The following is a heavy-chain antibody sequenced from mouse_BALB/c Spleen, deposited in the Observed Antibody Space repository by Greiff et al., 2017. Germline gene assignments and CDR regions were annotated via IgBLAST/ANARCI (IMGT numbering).Heavy chain of an antibody. CDR3: ARYGNYYFDY. J-gene: IGHJ2*01. Sequence: EVQLQESGGGLVKPGGSLKLSCAASGFAFSSYDMSWVRQTPEKRLEWVAYISSGGGSTYYPDTVKGRFTISRDNAKNTLYLQMSSLKSEDTAMYYCARYGNYYFDYWGQGTTLTVSS. CDR1: GFAFSSYD. V-gene: IGHV5-12-1*01. D-gene: IGHD2-1*01. CDR2: ISSGGGST.